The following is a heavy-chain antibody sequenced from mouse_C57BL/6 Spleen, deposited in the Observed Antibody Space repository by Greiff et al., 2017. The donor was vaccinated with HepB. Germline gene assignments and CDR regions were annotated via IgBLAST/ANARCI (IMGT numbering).Heavy chain of an antibody. CDR2: IYIGNGYT. CDR3: AREGEFITTVIANWYFDV. D-gene: IGHD1-1*01. CDR1: GYTFTSYG. V-gene: IGHV1-58*01. Sequence: LMRPGSSVKMSCKTSGYTFTSYGINWVKQRPGQGLEWIGYIYIGNGYTEYNEKFKGKATLTSDTSSNTAYMQLSSLTSEDSAIYFCAREGEFITTVIANWYFDVWGTGTTVTVSS. J-gene: IGHJ1*03.